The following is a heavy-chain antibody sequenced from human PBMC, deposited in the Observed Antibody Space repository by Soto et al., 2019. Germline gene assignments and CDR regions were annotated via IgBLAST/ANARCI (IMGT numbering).Heavy chain of an antibody. J-gene: IGHJ4*02. CDR2: IGSKAYGGTT. V-gene: IGHV3-49*03. CDR3: TSRPNYYDSSGYSYYFDY. CDR1: VFTVGDYA. D-gene: IGHD3-22*01. Sequence: GGSLRLSCTASVFTVGDYAMSWFRQAPGKGLEWVGFIGSKAYGGTTEYAASVKGRFTISRDDSKSIAYLQMNSLKTEDTAVYYCTSRPNYYDSSGYSYYFDYWGQGTLVTVSS.